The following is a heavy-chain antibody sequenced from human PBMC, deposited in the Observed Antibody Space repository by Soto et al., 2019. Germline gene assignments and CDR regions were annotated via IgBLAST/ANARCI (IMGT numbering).Heavy chain of an antibody. CDR3: ARHQLEFDYYYESSGDDGNPPFDV. Sequence: GASVQVSCKASGYTFTSYGISWVRQAPGQGLEWMGWISAYNGNTNYAQKLQGRVTMTTDTSTSTAYMELRSLRSDDTAVYYCARHQLEFDYYYESSGDDGNPPFDVRGQGSLVIVSS. CDR2: ISAYNGNT. CDR1: GYTFTSYG. J-gene: IGHJ4*02. V-gene: IGHV1-18*01. D-gene: IGHD3-22*01.